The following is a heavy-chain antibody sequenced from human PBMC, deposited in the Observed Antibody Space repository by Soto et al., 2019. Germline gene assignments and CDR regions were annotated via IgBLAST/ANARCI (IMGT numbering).Heavy chain of an antibody. CDR1: GFSLSNARMG. CDR2: IFSNDEK. D-gene: IGHD6-6*01. V-gene: IGHV2-26*01. J-gene: IGHJ5*02. Sequence: QVTLKESGPVLVKPTETLTLTCTVSGFSLSNARMGVSWIRQPPGKALEWLAHIFSNDEKSYSPSLKSRLTISKDTSKRQVVLAMTDMDPVHTATYYCPRLPSYPSDWFDPWGQGTLVTVSS. CDR3: PRLPSYPSDWFDP.